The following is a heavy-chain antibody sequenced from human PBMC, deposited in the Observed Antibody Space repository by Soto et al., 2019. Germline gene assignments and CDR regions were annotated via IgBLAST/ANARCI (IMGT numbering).Heavy chain of an antibody. D-gene: IGHD6-19*01. J-gene: IGHJ4*02. CDR2: INANSGGT. CDR3: ARLQIEVAGTN. CDR1: GYTFSDYY. V-gene: IGHV1-2*02. Sequence: QVQLVQSGAEVKKPGASVKVSCKASGYTFSDYYMHWVRQAPGQGLEWMGGINANSGGTTYAPKFQGRVTMTRDTSISSAYMGLSRLRSDDTAIYFCARLQIEVAGTNWGQGTLVTVSS.